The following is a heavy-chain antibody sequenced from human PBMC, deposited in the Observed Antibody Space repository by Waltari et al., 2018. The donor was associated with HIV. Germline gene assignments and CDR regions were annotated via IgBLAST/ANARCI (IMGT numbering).Heavy chain of an antibody. CDR3: ARHCLQKGWLPQLKYYYGMDV. D-gene: IGHD1-1*01. J-gene: IGHJ6*02. CDR2: LFHSGST. CDR1: GGSISSSSSS. V-gene: IGHV4-39*01. Sequence: QQQLQESGPGLVQPSETLSLTCTVSGGSISSSSSSRAWLRPSPGKGLEWIGSLFHSGSTYYSPSLRSRATISGDMSANRFSLKLTSVTATDTAVYFCARHCLQKGWLPQLKYYYGMDVWGQGTTVIVSS.